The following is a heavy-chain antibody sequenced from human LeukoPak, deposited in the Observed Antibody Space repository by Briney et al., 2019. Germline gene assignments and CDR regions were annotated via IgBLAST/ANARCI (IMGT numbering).Heavy chain of an antibody. V-gene: IGHV3-30-3*01. CDR1: GFTFSSYA. CDR3: ARDAGGLYSIDY. Sequence: GGSRRLSCAASGFTFSSYAMHWVRQAPGKGLEWVAVISYDGSNKYYADSVKGRFTISRDNSKNTLYLQMNSLRAEDTAVYYCARDAGGLYSIDYWGQGTLVTVSS. CDR2: ISYDGSNK. D-gene: IGHD3-16*01. J-gene: IGHJ4*02.